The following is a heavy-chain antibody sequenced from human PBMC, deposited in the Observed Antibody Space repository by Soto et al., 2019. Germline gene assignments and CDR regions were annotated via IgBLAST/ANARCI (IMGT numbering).Heavy chain of an antibody. V-gene: IGHV1-69*02. CDR2: IIPILGIA. J-gene: IGHJ5*02. CDR1: GGTFSSYT. Sequence: QVQLVQSGAEVKKPGSSVKVSCKASGGTFSSYTISWVRQAPGQGLEWMGRIIPILGIANYAQKFQGRVTIPAVKDTRTHYRELSAPRTEETERCYCACQIPAGPPRPVKKYYWFDPWGQGTLVTLSS. CDR3: ACQIPAGPPRPVKKYYWFDP. D-gene: IGHD2-2*02.